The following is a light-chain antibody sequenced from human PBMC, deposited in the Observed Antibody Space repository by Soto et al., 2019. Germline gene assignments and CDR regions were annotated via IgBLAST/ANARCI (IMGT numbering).Light chain of an antibody. CDR1: QSVSSN. J-gene: IGKJ1*01. CDR2: GAS. CDR3: QQYNNWWT. Sequence: EIVMTQSPATLSVSPGERATLSCRASQSVSSNLAWYQQKPGQAPRLLIYGASTRATGIPARFGGSGSGTEFTLTISSLQSECFAVYYCQQYNNWWTFGQGTKVEIK. V-gene: IGKV3-15*01.